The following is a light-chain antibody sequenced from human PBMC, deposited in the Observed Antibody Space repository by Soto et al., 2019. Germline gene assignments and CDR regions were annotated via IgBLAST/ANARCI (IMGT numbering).Light chain of an antibody. V-gene: IGKV3-20*01. CDR1: QSVRSNY. J-gene: IGKJ4*01. Sequence: EIVLTQSPGTLSLSPGERATLSCRASQSVRSNYLAWYQQKPGQAPRFLIYDASSRATGIPDRLSGSGSGTDFTLTISRLEPEDFAVYYCQQYGSSPLTFGGGTKV. CDR3: QQYGSSPLT. CDR2: DAS.